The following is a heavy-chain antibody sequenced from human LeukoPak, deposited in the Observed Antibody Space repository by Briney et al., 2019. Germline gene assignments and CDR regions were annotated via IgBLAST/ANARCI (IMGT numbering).Heavy chain of an antibody. CDR3: ARAPPKYSSGWYWV. CDR1: GFTVSSNY. CDR2: IYSGGST. V-gene: IGHV3-53*01. Sequence: PGGSLRLSCAASGFTVSSNYMSWVRQAPGKGLEWVSVIYSGGSTYYADSAKGRFTISRDNSKNTLYLQMNSLRAEDTAVYYCARAPPKYSSGWYWVWGQGTLVTVSS. D-gene: IGHD6-19*01. J-gene: IGHJ4*02.